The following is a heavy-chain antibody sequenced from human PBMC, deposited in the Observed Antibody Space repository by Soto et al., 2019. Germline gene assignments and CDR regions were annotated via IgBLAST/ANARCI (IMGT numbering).Heavy chain of an antibody. V-gene: IGHV4-59*08. CDR1: GGSISSYY. CDR2: IYYSGST. Sequence: TSETLSLTCTVSGGSISSYYWSWIRQPPGKGLEWIGYIYYSGSTNYNPSLKSRVTISVDTSKNQFSLKLSSVTAADTAVYYRARRYGPGFDYWGQGTLVTVSS. J-gene: IGHJ4*02. CDR3: ARRYGPGFDY. D-gene: IGHD4-17*01.